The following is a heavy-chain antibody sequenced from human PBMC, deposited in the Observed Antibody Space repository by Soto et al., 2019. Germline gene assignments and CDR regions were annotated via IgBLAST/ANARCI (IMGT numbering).Heavy chain of an antibody. D-gene: IGHD3-10*01. Sequence: SETLSLTCAVYGGSFSGYYWSWIRQPPGKGLEWIGEINHSGSTNYNPSLKSRVTISVDTSKNQFSLKLSSVTAADTAVYYCASSPYGSGSYYNAFDIWGQGTMVTVSS. CDR1: GGSFSGYY. J-gene: IGHJ3*02. CDR3: ASSPYGSGSYYNAFDI. V-gene: IGHV4-34*01. CDR2: INHSGST.